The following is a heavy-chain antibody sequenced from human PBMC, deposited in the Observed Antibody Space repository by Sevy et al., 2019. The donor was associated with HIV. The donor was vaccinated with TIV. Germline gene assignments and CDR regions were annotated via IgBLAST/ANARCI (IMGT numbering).Heavy chain of an antibody. V-gene: IGHV1-24*01. CDR1: GYTLSELS. J-gene: IGHJ4*02. CDR3: AGARECYQDTSGYFDY. D-gene: IGHD3-22*01. Sequence: ASVKVSCKVSGYTLSELSMHWVRQAPGKGLEWMGRFDPEDGETIYAQNFQGRVTTTEDTSTDTAYMELSSLTSEDTAVYYCAGARECYQDTSGYFDYWGQGTLVTVSS. CDR2: FDPEDGET.